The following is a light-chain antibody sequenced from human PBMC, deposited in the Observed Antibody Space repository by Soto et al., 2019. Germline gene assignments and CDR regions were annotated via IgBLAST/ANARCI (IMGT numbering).Light chain of an antibody. J-gene: IGKJ5*01. V-gene: IGKV1-33*01. Sequence: DIQMTQSPSTLSASVGDRVTITCRASQNINNWLAWYQQKPGRAPKLLIYDASNLEAGVPSRFRGSGSGTDFTFTISRLQPEDIATYYCQQYENLPTFGQGTRLEIK. CDR3: QQYENLPT. CDR2: DAS. CDR1: QNINNW.